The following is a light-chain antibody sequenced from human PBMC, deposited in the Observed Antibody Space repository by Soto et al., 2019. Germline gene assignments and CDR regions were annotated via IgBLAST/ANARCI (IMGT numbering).Light chain of an antibody. CDR1: SSDVGGYNY. J-gene: IGLJ1*01. V-gene: IGLV2-14*01. Sequence: QSVLTQPASVSGSPGQSITISCTGTSSDVGGYNYVSWHQQHPGKAPKLMIYDVSNRPSGVSNRFSGSKSGNTASLTISGLQAEDEADYYCSSYTSSSTYVFGTGTKVTDL. CDR2: DVS. CDR3: SSYTSSSTYV.